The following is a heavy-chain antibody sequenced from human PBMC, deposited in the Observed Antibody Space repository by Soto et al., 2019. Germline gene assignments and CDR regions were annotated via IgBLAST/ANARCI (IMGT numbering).Heavy chain of an antibody. CDR3: AKWYDSSGYYSGY. CDR1: GFTISSYA. J-gene: IGHJ4*02. CDR2: ISGSGGST. Sequence: GGSLRLSCAASGFTISSYAMSWVRQAPGKGLEWVSAISGSGGSTYYADSVKGRFTISRDNSKNTLYLQMNSLRAEDTAVYYCAKWYDSSGYYSGYWGQGTLVTVSS. V-gene: IGHV3-23*01. D-gene: IGHD3-22*01.